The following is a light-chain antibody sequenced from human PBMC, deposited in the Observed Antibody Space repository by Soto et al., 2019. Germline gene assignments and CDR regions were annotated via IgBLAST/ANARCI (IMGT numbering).Light chain of an antibody. Sequence: DIQMTQSPSSLSASVGDRVTITCQASQDISNYLHWYQQKPGKAPKLLIYDASNLETGVPSRFSGSGSGTDFTFTISSLQPKDIATYYCQQYDNLPITFGGGTKVEIK. J-gene: IGKJ4*01. CDR2: DAS. CDR1: QDISNY. CDR3: QQYDNLPIT. V-gene: IGKV1-33*01.